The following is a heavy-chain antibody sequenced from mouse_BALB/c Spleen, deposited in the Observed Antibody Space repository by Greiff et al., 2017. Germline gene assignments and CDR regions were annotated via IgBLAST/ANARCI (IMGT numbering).Heavy chain of an antibody. CDR1: GFTFSSYG. Sequence: EVQGVESGGGLVQPGGSLKLSCAASGFTFSSYGMSWVRQTPDKRLELVATINSNGGSTYYPDSVKGRFTISRDNAKNTLYLQMSSLKSEDTAMYYCARENGYFDYWGQGTTLTVSS. J-gene: IGHJ2*01. CDR3: ARENGYFDY. D-gene: IGHD1-1*02. V-gene: IGHV5-6-3*01. CDR2: INSNGGST.